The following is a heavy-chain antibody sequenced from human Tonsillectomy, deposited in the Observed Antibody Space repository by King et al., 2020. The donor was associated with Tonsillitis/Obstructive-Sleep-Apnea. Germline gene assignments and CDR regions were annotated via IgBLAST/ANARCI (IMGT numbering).Heavy chain of an antibody. CDR2: ISGSGGST. CDR1: GFTFSSYA. V-gene: IGHV3-23*04. D-gene: IGHD3-16*01. Sequence: VQLVESGGGLVQPGGSLRPSCAASGFTFSSYAMSWVRQAPGKGLEWGSGISGSGGSTYYADSVKGRFTISRDNSKNTLYLQMNNLRAEDTAVYYCAKDPPRGGVTGGRAFEIWGQGTMVTVSS. J-gene: IGHJ3*02. CDR3: AKDPPRGGVTGGRAFEI.